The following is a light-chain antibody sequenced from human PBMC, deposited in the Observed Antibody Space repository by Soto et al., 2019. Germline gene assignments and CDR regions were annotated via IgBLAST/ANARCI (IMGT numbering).Light chain of an antibody. Sequence: DIQMTQSPSSLSASVGDRVTITCRASQSISSYLNWYQQKPGKAPKLLIYAASSLQSGVPSRFSGSGSGTDFTLTISSLQHEDFATYYCQQSYSTPPFTFGPGTKVDMK. CDR3: QQSYSTPPFT. V-gene: IGKV1-39*01. CDR2: AAS. J-gene: IGKJ3*01. CDR1: QSISSY.